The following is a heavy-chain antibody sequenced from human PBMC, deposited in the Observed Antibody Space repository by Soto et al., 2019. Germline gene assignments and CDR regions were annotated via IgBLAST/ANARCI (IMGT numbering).Heavy chain of an antibody. J-gene: IGHJ6*02. V-gene: IGHV3-64D*06. Sequence: PGGSLRLSCTASGFTFSSYAMHWVRQAPGKVLEYVSAISSNGGSTYYADSVKGRFTISRDNSKNTLYLQMSSLRAEDTAVYYCVKDLDRYNWNYAHPYGMDVWGQGTTVNVSS. CDR2: ISSNGGST. D-gene: IGHD1-7*01. CDR1: GFTFSSYA. CDR3: VKDLDRYNWNYAHPYGMDV.